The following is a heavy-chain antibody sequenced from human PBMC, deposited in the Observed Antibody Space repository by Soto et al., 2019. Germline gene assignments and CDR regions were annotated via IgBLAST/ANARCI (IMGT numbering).Heavy chain of an antibody. D-gene: IGHD2-2*01. CDR1: GGSISSGGYY. Sequence: QVQLQESGPGLVKPSQTLSLTCTVSGGSISSGGYYWSWIRQHPGKGLEWIGYIYYSGSTYYNPSLMSRVTISVHTAKNQFSLKLSSVTAADTAVYYCARGRSSTSPYPIGYWGQGTLVTVSS. J-gene: IGHJ4*02. V-gene: IGHV4-31*03. CDR3: ARGRSSTSPYPIGY. CDR2: IYYSGST.